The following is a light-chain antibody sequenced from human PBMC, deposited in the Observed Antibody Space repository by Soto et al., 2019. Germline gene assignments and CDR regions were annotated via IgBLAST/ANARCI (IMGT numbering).Light chain of an antibody. V-gene: IGLV2-14*01. Sequence: QSGLTQPASVAGSPGQSMTISCTGTSSDVGGYNYVSWYQQHPGKAPKLMIYDVSNRPSGVSNRFSGSKSGNTASLTISGLQAEDEADYYCSSYTSSSTLGVFGTGTKVTVL. CDR2: DVS. CDR1: SSDVGGYNY. J-gene: IGLJ1*01. CDR3: SSYTSSSTLGV.